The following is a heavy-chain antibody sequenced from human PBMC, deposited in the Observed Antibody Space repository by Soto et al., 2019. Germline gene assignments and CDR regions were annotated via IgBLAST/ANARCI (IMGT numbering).Heavy chain of an antibody. V-gene: IGHV4-30-4*01. J-gene: IGHJ6*02. D-gene: IGHD2-15*01. CDR3: AKLAGYCSGNSCHGDYAMDV. CDR1: GGSISIGDYY. Sequence: PSETLSLTCTVSGGSISIGDYYWSWIRQPPGKGLEWIGYIYYSGSTYYNPSLKSRVTISVDTSKNQFSLKLSSVTAADTAVYYCAKLAGYCSGNSCHGDYAMDVWGQGTTVTVSS. CDR2: IYYSGST.